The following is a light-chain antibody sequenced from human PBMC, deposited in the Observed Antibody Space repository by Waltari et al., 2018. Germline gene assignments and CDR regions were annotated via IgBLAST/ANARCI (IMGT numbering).Light chain of an antibody. CDR1: VLPNQF. J-gene: IGLJ2*01. Sequence: YELTHAPSLSVSPGQAARTACSGDVLPNQFAHWYQQKPGQAPLLVINKNSERPSGVPERFSGSSSGTTVTLTINGARPEDEADYFCQSTDFSGTQLVFGGGTKLTVL. CDR3: QSTDFSGTQLV. CDR2: KNS. V-gene: IGLV3-25*03.